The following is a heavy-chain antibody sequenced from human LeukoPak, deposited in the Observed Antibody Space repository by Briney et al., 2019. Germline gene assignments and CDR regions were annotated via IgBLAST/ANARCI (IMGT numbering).Heavy chain of an antibody. CDR2: IKSKTDGGTT. V-gene: IGHV3-15*01. D-gene: IGHD3-9*01. CDR3: TTDFRGIYDIFSYYYGMDV. Sequence: GGSLRLSCAASGFTFSDYYMSWIRQAPGKGLEWVGRIKSKTDGGTTDYAAPVKGRFTISRDDSKNTLYLQMNSLKTEDTAVYYCTTDFRGIYDIFSYYYGMDVWGQGTTVTVSS. CDR1: GFTFSDYY. J-gene: IGHJ6*02.